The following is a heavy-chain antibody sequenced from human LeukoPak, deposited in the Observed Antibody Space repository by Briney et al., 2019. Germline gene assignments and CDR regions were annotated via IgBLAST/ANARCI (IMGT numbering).Heavy chain of an antibody. D-gene: IGHD3-3*01. J-gene: IGHJ6*03. Sequence: RGESLKTSCKGSGYSFTSYWIGWVRQLPGKGLEWMGIIYPGDSDTRYSPSFQGQVTISADKSIITAYLQWSSLKASDTAMYYCARHEGPFWSGSPYYYYMDVWGKGTTVTVSS. CDR3: ARHEGPFWSGSPYYYYMDV. CDR1: GYSFTSYW. CDR2: IYPGDSDT. V-gene: IGHV5-51*01.